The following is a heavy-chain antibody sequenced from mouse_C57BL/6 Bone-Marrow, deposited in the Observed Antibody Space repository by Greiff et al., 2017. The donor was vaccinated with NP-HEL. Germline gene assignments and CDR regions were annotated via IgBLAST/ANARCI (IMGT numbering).Heavy chain of an antibody. J-gene: IGHJ2*01. CDR3: AKGGYYGPFDY. CDR1: GYTFTSYW. CDR2: IDPSDSYT. Sequence: VQLKQPGAELVMPGASVKLSCKASGYTFTSYWMHWVKQRPGQGLEWIGEIDPSDSYTNYNQKFKGKSTLTVDKSSSTAYMQLSSLTSEDSAVYYCAKGGYYGPFDYWGQGTTLTVSS. V-gene: IGHV1-69*01. D-gene: IGHD2-1*01.